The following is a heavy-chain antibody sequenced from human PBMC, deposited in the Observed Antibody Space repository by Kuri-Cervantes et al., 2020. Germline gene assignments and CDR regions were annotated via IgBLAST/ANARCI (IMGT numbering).Heavy chain of an antibody. V-gene: IGHV4-38-2*01. Sequence: GSLRLSCARSGYSISSGYYWGWIRPPPRKGLEWIRSIYHSGSTYYNPSVKSRVTISVDTSKNQFSLKLSSVTAADTAVYYCARGRGGYCSSTSCTRGWCFDLWGRGTLVTVSS. CDR1: GYSISSGYY. CDR3: ARGRGGYCSSTSCTRGWCFDL. CDR2: IYHSGST. D-gene: IGHD2-2*01. J-gene: IGHJ2*01.